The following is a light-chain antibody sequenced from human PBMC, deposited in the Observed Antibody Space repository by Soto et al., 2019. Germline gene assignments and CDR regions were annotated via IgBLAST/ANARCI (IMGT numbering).Light chain of an antibody. CDR1: QSVGTY. CDR3: QQRSNWPST. V-gene: IGKV3-11*01. Sequence: EIVLTQSPATLSLSPGERATLSCRASQSVGTYFAWYQQKPGQAPRLLIYDASNRATGIPARFSGSGSGTDFTLTISSLEPEGFAVYYCQQRSNWPSTFGGGTKVEI. J-gene: IGKJ4*01. CDR2: DAS.